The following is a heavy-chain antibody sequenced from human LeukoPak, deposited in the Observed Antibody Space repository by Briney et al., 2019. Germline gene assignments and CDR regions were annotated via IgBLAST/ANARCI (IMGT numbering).Heavy chain of an antibody. Sequence: ASVKVSCKASGYTFTNYGISWVRQAPGQGLEWMGWINAGNGNTKYSQKFQGRVTITWDTSASTAYLELSNLRSEDTSVYYCASGDLGYCSSTSCPTRGNAFDVWGQGTMVIVSS. D-gene: IGHD2-2*01. V-gene: IGHV1-18*01. CDR3: ASGDLGYCSSTSCPTRGNAFDV. CDR1: GYTFTNYG. J-gene: IGHJ3*01. CDR2: INAGNGNT.